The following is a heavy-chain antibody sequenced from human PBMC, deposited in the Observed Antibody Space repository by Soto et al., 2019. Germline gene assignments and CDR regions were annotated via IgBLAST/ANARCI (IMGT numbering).Heavy chain of an antibody. CDR1: GFTFSDYC. V-gene: IGHV3-11*01. CDR2: IRGSGSTI. CDR3: ARLPFDLWTRQPMYSFDY. J-gene: IGHJ4*02. D-gene: IGHD3-3*01. Sequence: QVQLVESGGGLVKPGESLRLSCAASGFTFSDYCMSWIRQAPGKGLEWVSYIRGSGSTIYYADSVKGRFTISRDNAKNSLYLQKNSLRAEDTAVYYCARLPFDLWTRQPMYSFDYWGQGNLVPVFS.